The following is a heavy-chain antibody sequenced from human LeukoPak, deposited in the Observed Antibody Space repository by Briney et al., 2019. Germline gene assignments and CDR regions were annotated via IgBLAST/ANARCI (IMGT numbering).Heavy chain of an antibody. Sequence: GESLKISCKGSGYSFTSYWIGWVRQMPGKGLEWMGIIYPGDSDARYSPSFQGQVTISADKAISTAYLQWSSLKASDTAMYYCARRRDLYSGSYYPFDYWGQGTLGTVSP. V-gene: IGHV5-51*01. J-gene: IGHJ4*02. CDR1: GYSFTSYW. CDR2: IYPGDSDA. D-gene: IGHD1-26*01. CDR3: ARRRDLYSGSYYPFDY.